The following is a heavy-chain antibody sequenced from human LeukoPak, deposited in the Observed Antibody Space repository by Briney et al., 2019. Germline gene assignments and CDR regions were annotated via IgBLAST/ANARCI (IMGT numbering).Heavy chain of an antibody. Sequence: GGSLRLSCAASGFTFSSYAMTWVRQAPGKGLEWVSAVSGSGGSSYYPDSVKGRFTISRDTSNNTLFLQVNSLRAEDTALYYCAKLRGTVATMGYAADYWGQGTLVTVSS. CDR2: VSGSGGSS. V-gene: IGHV3-23*01. CDR1: GFTFSSYA. D-gene: IGHD5-12*01. J-gene: IGHJ4*02. CDR3: AKLRGTVATMGYAADY.